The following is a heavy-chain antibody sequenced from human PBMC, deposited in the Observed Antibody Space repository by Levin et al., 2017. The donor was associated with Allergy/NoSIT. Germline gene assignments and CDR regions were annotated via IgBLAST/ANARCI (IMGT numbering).Heavy chain of an antibody. CDR3: VRSNYFDY. V-gene: IGHV4-59*08. CDR2: IYFSGST. CDR1: GGSITNYY. J-gene: IGHJ4*02. Sequence: SETLSLTCTVSGGSITNYYWSWIRQPPGRGLEYIGHIYFSGSTNYNPSLKSRVTISVDPSKNQFSLRLSSVTAADTAVYYCVRSNYFDYWGQGTLVTVSS.